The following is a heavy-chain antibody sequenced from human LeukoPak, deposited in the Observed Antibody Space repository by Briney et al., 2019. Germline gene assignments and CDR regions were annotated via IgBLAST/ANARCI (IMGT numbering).Heavy chain of an antibody. D-gene: IGHD3-22*01. CDR3: ARHYYDSSGYYPSHYDAFDI. V-gene: IGHV4-4*07. CDR1: GGSINNYY. Sequence: SETLSLTCTVSGGSINNYYWNWIRQPAGKGLEWIGRIDTSVGTSYNPSLNGRVTMSVDTSKTQFSLKLSSVTAADTAVYYCARHYYDSSGYYPSHYDAFDIWGQGTMVTVSS. CDR2: IDTSVGT. J-gene: IGHJ3*02.